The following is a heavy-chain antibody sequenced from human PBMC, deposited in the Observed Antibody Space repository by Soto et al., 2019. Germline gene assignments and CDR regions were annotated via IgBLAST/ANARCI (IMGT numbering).Heavy chain of an antibody. J-gene: IGHJ6*02. CDR1: GGSSSSGGYS. V-gene: IGHV4-39*01. D-gene: IGHD3-9*01. CDR3: AGLDILTGYSNYYGMDV. Sequence: SETLSLTCAVSGGSSSSGGYSWSWIRQPPGKGLEWIGSIYYSGSTYYNPSLKSRVTISVDTSKNQFSLKLSSVTAADTAVYYCAGLDILTGYSNYYGMDVWGQGTTVTVSS. CDR2: IYYSGST.